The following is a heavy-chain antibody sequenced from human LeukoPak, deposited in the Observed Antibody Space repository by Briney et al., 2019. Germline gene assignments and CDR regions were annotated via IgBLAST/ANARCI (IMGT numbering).Heavy chain of an antibody. Sequence: PSETLSLTCDVSVPSISGYWWSWIRQPAGKGLEWIGRMYTDGDTNYNPALKSRVTVSVDTSKNLFSLKLISVTAADTAVYYCARAPAGCGGTCSFDSWGQGTLVTVSS. CDR1: VPSISGYW. J-gene: IGHJ4*02. V-gene: IGHV4-4*07. CDR3: ARAPAGCGGTCSFDS. CDR2: MYTDGDT. D-gene: IGHD2-15*01.